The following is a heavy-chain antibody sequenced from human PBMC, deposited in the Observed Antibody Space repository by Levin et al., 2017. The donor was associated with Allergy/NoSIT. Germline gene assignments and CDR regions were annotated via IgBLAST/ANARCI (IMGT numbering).Heavy chain of an antibody. Sequence: GESLKISCAASGLTFSSYGMSWVRQAPGKGLEWVATISGSVGSTYYADSAKGRFTISRDNSKNTLHLQMNSLRAEDTAVYYCAKVGSSSVYYHYYMDVWGKGTTVTVSS. CDR3: AKVGSSSVYYHYYMDV. J-gene: IGHJ6*03. D-gene: IGHD6-13*01. V-gene: IGHV3-23*01. CDR1: GLTFSSYG. CDR2: ISGSVGST.